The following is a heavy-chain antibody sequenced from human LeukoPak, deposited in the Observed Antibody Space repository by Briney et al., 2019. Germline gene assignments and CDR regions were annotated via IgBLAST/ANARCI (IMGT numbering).Heavy chain of an antibody. CDR1: GGSISSYY. CDR3: ARRLAVALFDP. D-gene: IGHD6-19*01. V-gene: IGHV4-4*09. J-gene: IGHJ5*02. CDR2: IYTSGST. Sequence: SETLSLTCTVSGGSISSYYWSWIRQPPGKGLEWIGYIYTSGSTNYNPFLKSRVTISVDTSKNQFSLKLSSVTAADTAVYYCARRLAVALFDPWGQGTLVTVSS.